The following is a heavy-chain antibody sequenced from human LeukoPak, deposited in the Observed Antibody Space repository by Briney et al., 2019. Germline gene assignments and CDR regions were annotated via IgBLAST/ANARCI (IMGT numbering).Heavy chain of an antibody. D-gene: IGHD6-13*01. Sequence: GGSLRLSCAASGFTFSSYSMNWVRQAPGKGLEWVSSISSSSSYIYYADSVKGRFTISRDNAKNSLYLQMNSLRAEDTAVYYCAIIAAAGPGAFDIWGQGTMVTVSS. J-gene: IGHJ3*02. CDR2: ISSSSSYI. CDR1: GFTFSSYS. CDR3: AIIAAAGPGAFDI. V-gene: IGHV3-21*01.